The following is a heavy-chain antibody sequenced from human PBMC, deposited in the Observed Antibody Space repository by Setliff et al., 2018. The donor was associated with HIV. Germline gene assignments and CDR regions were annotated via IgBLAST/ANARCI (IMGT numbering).Heavy chain of an antibody. CDR2: ITHSGST. D-gene: IGHD6-19*01. Sequence: SETLSLTCTVSEGYITGYYWTWIRQPPGKGLEWIGEITHSGSTNYNPSLETRVTISVETSKNQFSLKLSSVTAADTAVYYCAKGVAGLQYYYYYMDVWGKGTTVTVSS. J-gene: IGHJ6*03. V-gene: IGHV4-34*01. CDR3: AKGVAGLQYYYYYMDV. CDR1: EGYITGYY.